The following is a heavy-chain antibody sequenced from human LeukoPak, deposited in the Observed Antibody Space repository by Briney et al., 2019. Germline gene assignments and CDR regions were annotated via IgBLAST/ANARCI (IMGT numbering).Heavy chain of an antibody. CDR3: ARDSLYYYDSSGYYPTGAFDI. Sequence: SGGSLRLSCAASEFTFSSYAMQWVRQAPGKGLEWVSGVTVSGGTTYYTDSVKGRFPISRDNSKNTLYLQMNSLRAEDTAVYYCARDSLYYYDSSGYYPTGAFDIWGQGTMVTVPS. CDR2: VTVSGGTT. V-gene: IGHV3-23*01. CDR1: EFTFSSYA. J-gene: IGHJ3*02. D-gene: IGHD3-22*01.